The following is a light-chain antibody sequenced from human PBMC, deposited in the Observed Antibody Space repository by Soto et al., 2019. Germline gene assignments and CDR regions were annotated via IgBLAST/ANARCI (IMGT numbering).Light chain of an antibody. CDR3: KQRSNWPIT. Sequence: EILFAQSSGTPSFSPGGRATPSWRASQSVSSYLAWYQQKPGQAHRLLIYDAYNRATGIQARFSGSGSGTDFTLTIRSLEPEDFAVYYCKQRSNWPITFGQGTRLENK. CDR1: QSVSSY. J-gene: IGKJ5*01. CDR2: DAY. V-gene: IGKV3-11*01.